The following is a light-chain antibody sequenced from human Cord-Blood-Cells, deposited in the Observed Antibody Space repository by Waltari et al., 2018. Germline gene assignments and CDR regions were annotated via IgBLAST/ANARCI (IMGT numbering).Light chain of an antibody. Sequence: QSALTQPASVSGSPGQSLTISCTGTSSDVGGYNYVSWYQQHPGKAPQLMSYDVSNRPSGVSNRFSGSKSGNTASLTISGLQAEDEADYYCSSYTSSSTLVVFGGGTKLTVL. CDR2: DVS. CDR3: SSYTSSSTLVV. J-gene: IGLJ2*01. CDR1: SSDVGGYNY. V-gene: IGLV2-14*01.